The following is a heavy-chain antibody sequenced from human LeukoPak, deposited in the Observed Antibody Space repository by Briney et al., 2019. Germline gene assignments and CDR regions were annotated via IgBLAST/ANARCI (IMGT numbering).Heavy chain of an antibody. Sequence: GGSLRLSCAASGFTFSNHWMSWVRQAPGKGLEWVSSISSSSSYIYYADSVKGRFTISRDNAKNSLYLQMNSLRAEDTAVYYCARDYGDYGRGWFDPWGQGTLVTASS. V-gene: IGHV3-21*01. CDR1: GFTFSNHW. J-gene: IGHJ5*02. CDR3: ARDYGDYGRGWFDP. D-gene: IGHD4-17*01. CDR2: ISSSSSYI.